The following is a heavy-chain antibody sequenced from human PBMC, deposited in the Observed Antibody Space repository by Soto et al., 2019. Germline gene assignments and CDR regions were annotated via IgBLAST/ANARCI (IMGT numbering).Heavy chain of an antibody. J-gene: IGHJ4*02. D-gene: IGHD3-3*01. Sequence: GSLRLSCTVSGVTFGICAMSWVRQAPGKGLEWVSAISGRGDATYYADSVKGRFTISRDNSKDTLYLQMTSLRAEDLAVYYCATRFTIVVAPSVPFDYWGQGASVTVSS. V-gene: IGHV3-23*01. CDR1: GVTFGICA. CDR2: ISGRGDAT. CDR3: ATRFTIVVAPSVPFDY.